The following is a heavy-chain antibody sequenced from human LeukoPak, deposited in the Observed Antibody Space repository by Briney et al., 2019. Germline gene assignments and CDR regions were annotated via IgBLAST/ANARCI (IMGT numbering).Heavy chain of an antibody. CDR3: TREQWLPDY. CDR2: ISSSGGGI. D-gene: IGHD5-24*01. V-gene: IGHV3-48*03. CDR1: GLTFSSYE. Sequence: GGSLRLSCAASGLTFSSYEMNWVRQAPGKGPEWVSYISSSGGGIYYADSVKGRFTISRDNAKKSLYLQMNSLRAEDTAVYYCTREQWLPDYWGQGTLVTVSS. J-gene: IGHJ4*02.